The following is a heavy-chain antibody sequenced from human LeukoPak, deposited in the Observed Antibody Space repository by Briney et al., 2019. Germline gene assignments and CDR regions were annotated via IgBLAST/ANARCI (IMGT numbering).Heavy chain of an antibody. CDR3: ARPQYSNYDPSFDY. CDR2: ISAYNGNT. CDR1: GYTFTSYG. J-gene: IGHJ4*02. V-gene: IGHV1-18*01. Sequence: ASVKVSCKASGYTFTSYGISWVRQAPGQGLEWMGWISAYNGNTNYAQKLQGRVTMTTDTSTSTAYMELSSLRSEDTAVYYCARPQYSNYDPSFDYWGQGTLVTVSS. D-gene: IGHD4-11*01.